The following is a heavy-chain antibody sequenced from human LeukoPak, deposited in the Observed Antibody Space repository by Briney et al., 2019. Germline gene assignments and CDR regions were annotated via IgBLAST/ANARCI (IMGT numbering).Heavy chain of an antibody. CDR3: VKLFLQGG. V-gene: IGHV3-23*01. Sequence: GGSLRLSCAASGFAFSSYAMTWVRQAPGKGLEWISSINENANHGYTHYADSVKGRFTISRDDSKNTLYLQMNSLRVEDSAIYYCVKLFLQGGWGQGTLVTVSS. CDR2: INENANHGYT. D-gene: IGHD3-16*01. J-gene: IGHJ1*01. CDR1: GFAFSSYA.